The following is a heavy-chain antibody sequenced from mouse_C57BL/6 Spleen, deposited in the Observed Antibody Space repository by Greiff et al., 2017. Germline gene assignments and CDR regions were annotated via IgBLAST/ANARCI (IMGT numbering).Heavy chain of an antibody. D-gene: IGHD1-2*01. V-gene: IGHV5-4*03. J-gene: IGHJ4*01. CDR2: ISDGGSYT. CDR3: ARGRTAPYAMDY. CDR1: GFTFSSYA. Sequence: EVKLVESGGGLVKPGGSLKLSCAASGFTFSSYAMSWVRQTPEKRLEWVATISDGGSYTYYPDNVKGRFTISRDNAKNNLYLQMSHLKSEDTAMYYCARGRTAPYAMDYWGQGTSVTVSS.